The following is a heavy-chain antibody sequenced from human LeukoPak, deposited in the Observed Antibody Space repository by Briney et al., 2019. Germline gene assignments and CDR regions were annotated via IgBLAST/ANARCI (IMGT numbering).Heavy chain of an antibody. CDR2: ISSSGSTI. V-gene: IGHV3-48*03. CDR1: GFTFSSYE. J-gene: IGHJ4*02. CDR3: ARESSQGPDYFDY. Sequence: GGSLRLSCAASGFTFSSYEMKWVRQAPGKGLDGVSYISSSGSTIYYADSVKGRFTISRDNAKNSLYLQMNSLRAEDTAVYYCARESSQGPDYFDYWGQGTLVTVSS. D-gene: IGHD3-10*01.